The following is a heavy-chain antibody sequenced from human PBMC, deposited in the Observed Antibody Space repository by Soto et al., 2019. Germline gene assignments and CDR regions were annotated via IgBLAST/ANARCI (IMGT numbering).Heavy chain of an antibody. V-gene: IGHV1-46*01. Sequence: ASVKVSCKASGYTFTSYYMHWVRQAPGQGLEWVGIINPSGGSTSYAQKLQGRVTMTRDTSTSTVYMELSSLRSEDTAVYYCAILGGYGDYYYYYGMDVWGQGTTVTVSS. D-gene: IGHD4-17*01. CDR3: AILGGYGDYYYYYGMDV. J-gene: IGHJ6*02. CDR2: INPSGGST. CDR1: GYTFTSYY.